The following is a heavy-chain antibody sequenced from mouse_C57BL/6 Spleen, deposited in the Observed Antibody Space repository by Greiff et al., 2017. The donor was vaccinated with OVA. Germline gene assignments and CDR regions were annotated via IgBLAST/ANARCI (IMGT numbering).Heavy chain of an antibody. V-gene: IGHV1-55*01. J-gene: IGHJ4*01. CDR1: GYTFTSYW. CDR3: ARGRGLPLAMDY. D-gene: IGHD2-10*01. Sequence: QVQLQHPGAELVKPGASVKMSCKASGYTFTSYWITWVKQRPGQGLEWIGDIYPGSGSTNYNEKFKSKATLTVDTSSSTAYMQLSSLTSEDSAVYYCARGRGLPLAMDYWGQGTSVTVSS. CDR2: IYPGSGST.